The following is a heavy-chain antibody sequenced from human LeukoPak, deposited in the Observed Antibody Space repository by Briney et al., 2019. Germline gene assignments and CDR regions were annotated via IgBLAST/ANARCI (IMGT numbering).Heavy chain of an antibody. Sequence: GGSLRLSCAASGFTFSGSAMHWVRQASGKGLEWVGRIRSKANSYATAYAASVEGRFTISRDDSKNTAYLQMNSLKTEDTAVYYCTRGTSSGYDGRYFDYWGQGTLVTVSS. CDR3: TRGTSSGYDGRYFDY. CDR1: GFTFSGSA. D-gene: IGHD5-12*01. CDR2: IRSKANSYAT. J-gene: IGHJ4*02. V-gene: IGHV3-73*01.